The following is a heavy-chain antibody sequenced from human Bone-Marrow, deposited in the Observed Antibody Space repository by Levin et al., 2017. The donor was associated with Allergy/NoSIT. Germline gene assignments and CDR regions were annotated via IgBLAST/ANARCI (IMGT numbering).Heavy chain of an antibody. Sequence: PGGSLRLSCTASGFTFSDHYMDWVRQAPGKGLEWVGRVRNKANSHTTEYTAAVKGRFTISRDDSQNSLYLQMNSLKTEDTAVYYCTRTCNTGYKPHTDWGQGTLVGVSS. V-gene: IGHV3-72*01. CDR3: TRTCNTGYKPHTD. CDR1: GFTFSDHY. CDR2: VRNKANSHTT. J-gene: IGHJ1*01. D-gene: IGHD5-24*01.